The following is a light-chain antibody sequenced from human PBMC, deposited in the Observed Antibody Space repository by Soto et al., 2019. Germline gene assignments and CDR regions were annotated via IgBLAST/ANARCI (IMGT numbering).Light chain of an antibody. CDR1: QSVSST. V-gene: IGKV3-15*01. CDR2: DTS. CDR3: QQYKEWPLT. J-gene: IGKJ4*01. Sequence: EIVMTQSPATLSVSPGERATLSCRASQSVSSTFAWYQQKPGQAPRLLIYDTSARATGIPARFSGSGSGTEFTLTISSLQSEDFALYYCQQYKEWPLTFGGGTKVDIK.